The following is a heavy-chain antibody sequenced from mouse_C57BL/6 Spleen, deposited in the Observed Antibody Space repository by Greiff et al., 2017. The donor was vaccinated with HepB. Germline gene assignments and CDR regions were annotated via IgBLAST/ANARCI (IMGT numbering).Heavy chain of an antibody. Sequence: QVQLKQPGAELVKPGASVKMSCKASGYTFTSYWITWVKQRPGQGLEWIGDIYPGSGSTNYNEKFKSKATLTVDTSSSTAYMQLSSLTSEDSAVYYCARRGYGSSHWYFDVWGTGTTVTVSS. J-gene: IGHJ1*03. CDR2: IYPGSGST. CDR1: GYTFTSYW. CDR3: ARRGYGSSHWYFDV. V-gene: IGHV1-55*01. D-gene: IGHD1-1*01.